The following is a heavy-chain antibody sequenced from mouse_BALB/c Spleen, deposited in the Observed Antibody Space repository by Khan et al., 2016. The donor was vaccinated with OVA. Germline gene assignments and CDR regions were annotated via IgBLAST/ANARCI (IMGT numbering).Heavy chain of an antibody. CDR1: GFTFSTYG. J-gene: IGHJ3*01. CDR2: ISSGGSYT. V-gene: IGHV5-6*01. CDR3: VRLAYYYDREGFAY. Sequence: EVELVESGGDLAKPEGSLKLSCAASGFTFSTYGMSWVRQTPDKRLEWVATISSGGSYTYYPDSVQGRFTISRDNAKNTLYLQMSSLKSEDTAMFYCVRLAYYYDREGFAYWGQGTLVTVSA. D-gene: IGHD1-1*01.